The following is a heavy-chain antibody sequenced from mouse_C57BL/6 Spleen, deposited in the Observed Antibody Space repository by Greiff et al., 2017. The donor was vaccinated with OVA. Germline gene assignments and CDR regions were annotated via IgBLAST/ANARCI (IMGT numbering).Heavy chain of an antibody. CDR3: ATNWDGAYYFDY. CDR2: INPSSGYT. J-gene: IGHJ2*01. V-gene: IGHV1-7*01. D-gene: IGHD4-1*01. Sequence: QVQLQQSGAELAKPGASVKLSCKASGYTFTSYWMHWVKQRPGQGLEWIGYINPSSGYTKSNQKFKDKATLTADKSSSTAYMELSSLTYEDSAVYYCATNWDGAYYFDYWGQGTTLTVSS. CDR1: GYTFTSYW.